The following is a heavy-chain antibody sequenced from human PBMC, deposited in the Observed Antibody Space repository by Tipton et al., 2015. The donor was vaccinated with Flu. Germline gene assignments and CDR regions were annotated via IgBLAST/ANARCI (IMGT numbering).Heavy chain of an antibody. J-gene: IGHJ5*02. CDR2: INHSGST. D-gene: IGHD6-13*01. Sequence: GLVKPSETLSLACAVYGGSFSGYYWSWIRQPPGKGLEWIGEINHSGSTNYNPSLKSRVTISVDTSKNQFSLKLSSVTAADTAVYYCARGTDGSSWYEAWFDPWGQGTLVTVSS. V-gene: IGHV4-34*01. CDR3: ARGTDGSSWYEAWFDP. CDR1: GGSFSGYY.